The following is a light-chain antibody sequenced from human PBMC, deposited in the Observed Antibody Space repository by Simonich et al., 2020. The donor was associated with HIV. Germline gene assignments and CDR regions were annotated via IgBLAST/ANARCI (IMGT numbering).Light chain of an antibody. CDR1: QAIANS. CDR2: VAS. Sequence: DNQMTQSPSSLSASVGDRVTITCRASQAIANSLAWYQQKPGKAPKLLLYVASSLESGGPSRFSGSGSGTEFTLTISSLQPDDFATYYCQQLNSYPLTFGGGTKVEIK. J-gene: IGKJ4*01. V-gene: IGKV1-9*01. CDR3: QQLNSYPLT.